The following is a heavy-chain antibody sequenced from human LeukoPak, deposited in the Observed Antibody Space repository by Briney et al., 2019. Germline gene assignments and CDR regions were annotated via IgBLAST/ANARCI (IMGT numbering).Heavy chain of an antibody. J-gene: IGHJ4*02. D-gene: IGHD2-2*01. V-gene: IGHV4-39*01. Sequence: SETLSLICTVSGGSISSSCYYWGWIRQPPGKGLEWIGSISCSGSTYYNPSLKSRVTISVDTSKNQFSLKLSSVTATDTAMYYCARHVGYCSSSSWLFDYWGQGTLVTVSS. CDR1: GGSISSSCYY. CDR2: ISCSGST. CDR3: ARHVGYCSSSSWLFDY.